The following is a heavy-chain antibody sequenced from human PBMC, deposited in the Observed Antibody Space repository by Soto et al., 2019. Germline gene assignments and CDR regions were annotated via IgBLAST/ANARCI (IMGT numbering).Heavy chain of an antibody. Sequence: QVQLQESGPGLVKPSETLSLTCTVSGGSISSYYWSWIRQPPGKGLEWIGYIYYSGSTNYNPSLTXRXTXXVDTSKTPFPLKLSSVTAADTAVYSCARFNWYFDLWGRGTLVTVSS. V-gene: IGHV4-59*08. J-gene: IGHJ2*01. CDR2: IYYSGST. CDR1: GGSISSYY. CDR3: ARFNWYFDL.